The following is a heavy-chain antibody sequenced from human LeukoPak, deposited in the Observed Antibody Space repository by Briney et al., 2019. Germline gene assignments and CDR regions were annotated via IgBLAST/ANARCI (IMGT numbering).Heavy chain of an antibody. Sequence: GGSLRLSCAASGFTFSSYAMSWVRQAPGKGLEWVSAISGSGGDTYYADSVKGRFTISRDNSKNTLYLQMNSLRAEDTAVYYCAKFGYCSSTSCFRRQSYGMDVWGQGTTVTVSS. CDR2: ISGSGGDT. V-gene: IGHV3-23*01. J-gene: IGHJ6*02. D-gene: IGHD2-2*01. CDR1: GFTFSSYA. CDR3: AKFGYCSSTSCFRRQSYGMDV.